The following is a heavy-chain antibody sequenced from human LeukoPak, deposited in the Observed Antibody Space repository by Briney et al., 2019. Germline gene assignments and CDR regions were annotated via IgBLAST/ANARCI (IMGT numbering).Heavy chain of an antibody. CDR2: IYYSGST. V-gene: IGHV4-59*01. J-gene: IGHJ3*02. CDR3: ARDFGGGYCGGDCYPRVAFDI. D-gene: IGHD2-21*01. CDR1: GGSISSYY. Sequence: SETLSLTCTVSGGSISSYYWSWIRQPPGKGLEWIGYIYYSGSTNYNPSLKSRVTISVDTSKNQFSLKLSSVTAADTAVYYCARDFGGGYCGGDCYPRVAFDIWGQGTMVTVSS.